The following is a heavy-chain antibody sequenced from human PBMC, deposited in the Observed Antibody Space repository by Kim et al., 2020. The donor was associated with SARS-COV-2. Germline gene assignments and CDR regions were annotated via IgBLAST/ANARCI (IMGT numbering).Heavy chain of an antibody. V-gene: IGHV4-34*01. J-gene: IGHJ5*02. CDR2: INHSGST. CDR3: ARVWVAAAVWFDP. CDR1: GGSFSGYY. Sequence: SETLSLTCAVYGGSFSGYYWSWIRQPPGKGLEWIGEINHSGSTNYNPSLKSRVTISVDTSKNQFSLKLSSVTAADTAVYYCARVWVAAAVWFDPWGQGTLVTVSS. D-gene: IGHD6-13*01.